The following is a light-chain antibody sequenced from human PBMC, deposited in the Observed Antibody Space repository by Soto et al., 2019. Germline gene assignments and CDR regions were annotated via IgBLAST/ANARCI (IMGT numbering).Light chain of an antibody. CDR3: QQYGSWT. CDR2: GAS. Sequence: EIVLRQSPGTLSLSPGERATLSCRASQSISSNYLAWYQQKPGQAPRLLIYGASSRATGIPDRFSGSGSGTDFTLTISRLEPEDSAIYYCQQYGSWTFGQGTKVEIK. CDR1: QSISSNY. J-gene: IGKJ1*01. V-gene: IGKV3-20*01.